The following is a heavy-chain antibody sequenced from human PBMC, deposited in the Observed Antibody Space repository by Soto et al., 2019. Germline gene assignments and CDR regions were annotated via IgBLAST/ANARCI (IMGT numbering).Heavy chain of an antibody. V-gene: IGHV4-34*01. J-gene: IGHJ6*02. CDR3: AREGGSRSAPLFMDV. CDR2: INHSGST. D-gene: IGHD3-10*01. Sequence: ETLSLTCAVYGGSFSGYYWSWIRQPPGKGLEWIGEINHSGSTNYNPSLKSRVTISVDTSKNQFSLKLSSVTAADTAVYYCAREGGSRSAPLFMDVWGQGTTVTVSS. CDR1: GGSFSGYY.